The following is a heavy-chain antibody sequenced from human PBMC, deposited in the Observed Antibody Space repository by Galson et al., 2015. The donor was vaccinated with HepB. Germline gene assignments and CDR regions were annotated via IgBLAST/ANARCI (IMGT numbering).Heavy chain of an antibody. CDR3: AREIIDGGGISWFDP. Sequence: SLRLSCAASGFTFSSYAMHWVRQAPGKGLEWVAVISYDGSNKYYADSVKGRFTISRDNSKNTLYLQMNSLRAEDTAVYYCAREIIDGGGISWFDPWGQGTLVTVSS. D-gene: IGHD3-10*01. V-gene: IGHV3-30*04. J-gene: IGHJ5*02. CDR1: GFTFSSYA. CDR2: ISYDGSNK.